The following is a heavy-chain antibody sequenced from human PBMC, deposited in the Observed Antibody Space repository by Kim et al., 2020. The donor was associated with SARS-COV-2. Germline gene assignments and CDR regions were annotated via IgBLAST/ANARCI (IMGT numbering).Heavy chain of an antibody. CDR1: GFTFSSYG. CDR2: ISYDGSNK. D-gene: IGHD1-26*01. V-gene: IGHV3-30*18. Sequence: GGSLRLSCAASGFTFSSYGMHWVRQAPGKGLVWVAVISYDGSNKYYADSVKGRFTISRDNSKNTLYLQMNSLRAEDTAVYYCAKEGDSGSYYLDYYYGM. J-gene: IGHJ6*01. CDR3: AKEGDSGSYYLDYYYGM.